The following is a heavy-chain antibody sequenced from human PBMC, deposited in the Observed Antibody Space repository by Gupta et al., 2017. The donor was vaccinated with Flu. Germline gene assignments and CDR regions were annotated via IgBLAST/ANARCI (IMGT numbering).Heavy chain of an antibody. J-gene: IGHJ3*02. CDR3: TATTVTPFGI. CDR2: IRSKANSYAT. CDR1: GFTFSGSA. V-gene: IGHV3-73*02. D-gene: IGHD4-17*01. Sequence: EVQLVESGAGLVQPEGSLKLSCAASGFTFSGSAMHWVRRASGKGLEWVGRIRSKANSYATAYAASVKGRFTISRDDSKNTAYLQMNSLKTEDTAVYYCTATTVTPFGIWGQGTMVTVSS.